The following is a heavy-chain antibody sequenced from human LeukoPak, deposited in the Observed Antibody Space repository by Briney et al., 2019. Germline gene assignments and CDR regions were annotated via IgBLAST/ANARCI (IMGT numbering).Heavy chain of an antibody. J-gene: IGHJ6*02. CDR2: IYYSGST. CDR3: ARTPNYYDSSGYGYYYTMDV. V-gene: IGHV4-39*01. CDR1: GGSISSGSYY. Sequence: SETLSLTCTVSGGSISSGSYYWGWIRQPPGKGLEWIGSIYYSGSTYYNPSPKSRVTISVDTSKNQFSLKLSSVTAADTAVYYCARTPNYYDSSGYGYYYTMDVWGQGTTVTVSS. D-gene: IGHD3-22*01.